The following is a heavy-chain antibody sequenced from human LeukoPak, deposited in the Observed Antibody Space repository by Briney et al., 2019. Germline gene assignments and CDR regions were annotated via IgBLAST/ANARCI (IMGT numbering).Heavy chain of an antibody. V-gene: IGHV1-2*02. J-gene: IGHJ6*03. CDR3: ARERPPRYDILTGYHYYYYMDV. CDR1: GYTFTGYY. Sequence: ASVKVSCKASGYTFTGYYMHWVRQAPGQGLEWMGWINPNSGGTNYAQKFQGRVTMTRDTSISTAYIELSRLRSDDTAVYYCARERPPRYDILTGYHYYYYMDVWGKGTTVTVSS. CDR2: INPNSGGT. D-gene: IGHD3-9*01.